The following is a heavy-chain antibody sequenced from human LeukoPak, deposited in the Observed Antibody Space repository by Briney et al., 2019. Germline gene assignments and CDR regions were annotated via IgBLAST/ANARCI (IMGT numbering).Heavy chain of an antibody. Sequence: SETLSLTCTVSGGSISSGGYYWSWIRQHPGKGLEWIGYIYYSGSTYYNPSLKSRVTISVDTSKNQFSLKLSPVTAADTAVYYCARSPAAISFGFDPWGQGTLVTVSS. J-gene: IGHJ5*02. V-gene: IGHV4-31*03. CDR2: IYYSGST. CDR3: ARSPAAISFGFDP. D-gene: IGHD2-2*01. CDR1: GGSISSGGYY.